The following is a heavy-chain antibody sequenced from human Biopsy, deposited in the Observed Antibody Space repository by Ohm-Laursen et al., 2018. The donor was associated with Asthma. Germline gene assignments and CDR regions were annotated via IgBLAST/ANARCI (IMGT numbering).Heavy chain of an antibody. V-gene: IGHV3-30-3*01. J-gene: IGHJ4*02. CDR2: ITFDGSTQ. CDR1: GTHFGSYN. CDR3: SRDTLGYYFDT. Sequence: SLRLSCSASGTHFGSYNMHWARQAPGKGLEWVAVITFDGSTQHYGDSVKGRFTISRDNSKNMLFLQMNSLRAEDTAVYYCSRDTLGYYFDTWGQGTQVTVSS. D-gene: IGHD6-13*01.